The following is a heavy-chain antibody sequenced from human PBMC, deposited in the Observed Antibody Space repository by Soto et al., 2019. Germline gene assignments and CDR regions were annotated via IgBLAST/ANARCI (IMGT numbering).Heavy chain of an antibody. D-gene: IGHD2-15*01. V-gene: IGHV4-31*03. J-gene: IGHJ6*02. CDR1: GGSISSGGYY. Sequence: QVQLQESGPGLVKPSQTLSLTCTVSGGSISSGGYYWSWIRQHPGKGLEWIGYIYYSGSTYYNPSLKSRVTISVDASKNRCSLKLSSVTAADTAVYYCARARGRVANYYYYGMYVWGQGTTVTVSS. CDR3: ARARGRVANYYYYGMYV. CDR2: IYYSGST.